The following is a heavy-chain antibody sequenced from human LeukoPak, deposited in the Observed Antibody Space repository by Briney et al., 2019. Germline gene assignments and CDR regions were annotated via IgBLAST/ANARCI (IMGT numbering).Heavy chain of an antibody. CDR1: GYTFTSYG. V-gene: IGHV1-18*04. CDR2: ISAYNGNT. Sequence: GASVTVACKASGYTFTSYGISWVRQAPGQGLEWMGWISAYNGNTNYAQKLQGRVTMTTDTSTSTAYMELRSLRSDDTAVYYCARDLPLIVVVRAATKRYWFDPWGQGTLVTVSS. CDR3: ARDLPLIVVVRAATKRYWFDP. D-gene: IGHD2-2*01. J-gene: IGHJ5*02.